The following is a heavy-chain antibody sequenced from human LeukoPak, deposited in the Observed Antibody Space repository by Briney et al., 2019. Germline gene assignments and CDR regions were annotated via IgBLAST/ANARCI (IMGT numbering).Heavy chain of an antibody. Sequence: GGSLRLSCAASGFSFSSYGMSWVRQGPGKGVEWGSTITGSGGNTDYADSVKGRFTISKDNSKNTLYLQMHSLRAKDTAVYYCAVDWYDSSGYGTFDYWGQGTLVTVSS. CDR3: AVDWYDSSGYGTFDY. V-gene: IGHV3-23*01. D-gene: IGHD3-22*01. J-gene: IGHJ4*02. CDR2: ITGSGGNT. CDR1: GFSFSSYG.